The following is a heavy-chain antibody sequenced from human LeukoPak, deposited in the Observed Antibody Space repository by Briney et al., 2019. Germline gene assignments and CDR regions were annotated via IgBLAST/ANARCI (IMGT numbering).Heavy chain of an antibody. Sequence: SETLSLTCTVSGGSISSSSDYWGWIRQPPGKGLEWIGSIYYSGSTNYNPSLKSRVTMSVDTSKNQFSLKLSSVTAADTAVYYCARGAANMGAVAGTFDYWGQGTLVTVSS. CDR2: IYYSGST. V-gene: IGHV4-39*07. CDR3: ARGAANMGAVAGTFDY. J-gene: IGHJ4*02. D-gene: IGHD6-19*01. CDR1: GGSISSSSDY.